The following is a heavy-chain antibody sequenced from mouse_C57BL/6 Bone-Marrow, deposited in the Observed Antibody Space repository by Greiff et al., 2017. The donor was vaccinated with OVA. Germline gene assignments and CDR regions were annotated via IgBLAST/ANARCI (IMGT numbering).Heavy chain of an antibody. V-gene: IGHV1-39*01. CDR3: ARPGSSGLYYAMDY. J-gene: IGHJ4*01. CDR2: INPNYGTT. D-gene: IGHD3-2*02. CDR1: GYSFTDYN. Sequence: VQLQQSGPELVKPGASVKISCKASGYSFTDYNMNWVKQSNGKSLEWIGVINPNYGTTSSNQKFKGKATLTVDPSSNTAYMQLNSLTSEDSAVDYCARPGSSGLYYAMDYWGQGTSVTVSS.